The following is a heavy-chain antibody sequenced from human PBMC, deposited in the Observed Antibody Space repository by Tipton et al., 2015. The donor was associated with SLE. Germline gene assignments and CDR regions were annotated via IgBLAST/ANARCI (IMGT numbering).Heavy chain of an antibody. CDR2: INHSGST. CDR1: GGSFSGYY. V-gene: IGHV4-34*01. J-gene: IGHJ4*02. CDR3: ARASAFGWTDY. D-gene: IGHD3-10*01. Sequence: TLSLTCAVYGGSFSGYYWSWIRQPPGKGLEWIGEINHSGSTNYNPSLKSRVTISVDTSKNQFSLKLSSVTAADTAVYYCARASAFGWTDYWGQGTLVTVSS.